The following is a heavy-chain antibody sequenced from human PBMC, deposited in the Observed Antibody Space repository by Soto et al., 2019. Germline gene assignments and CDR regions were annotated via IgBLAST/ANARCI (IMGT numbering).Heavy chain of an antibody. CDR1: GGSISSYY. D-gene: IGHD2-21*01. V-gene: IGHV4-59*01. Sequence: SETLSLTCTVSGGSISSYYWSWIRQPPGKGLEWIGYIYYSGSTNYNPSLKSRVTISVDTSKNQFSLKLSSVTAADTAVYYCARDSLGAALWLWGQGTLVTVSS. CDR2: IYYSGST. J-gene: IGHJ4*02. CDR3: ARDSLGAALWL.